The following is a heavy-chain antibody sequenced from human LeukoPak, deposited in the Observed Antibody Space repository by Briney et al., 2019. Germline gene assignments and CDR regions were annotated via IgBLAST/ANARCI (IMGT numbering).Heavy chain of an antibody. D-gene: IGHD3-10*01. CDR3: ARVSGGSGSFPDY. V-gene: IGHV3-7*01. CDR1: GFTFSSYW. CDR2: IKQDGSVK. J-gene: IGHJ4*02. Sequence: GGSLRLSCAASGFTFSSYWMTWVRQAPGRGLEWVANIKQDGSVKYYVDSVKGRFTISRDNAKNSLYLQMNSLRAEDTAVYYCARVSGGSGSFPDYWGQGTLVTVSS.